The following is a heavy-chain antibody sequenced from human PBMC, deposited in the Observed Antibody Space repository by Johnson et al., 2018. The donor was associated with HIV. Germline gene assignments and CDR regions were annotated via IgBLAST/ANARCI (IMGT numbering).Heavy chain of an antibody. V-gene: IGHV3-66*03. D-gene: IGHD3-22*01. Sequence: EVQLVESGGGLIQPGGSLRLSCAASGFAVSANYMSWVRQAPGKGPEWVAIIYNDGSTYYPDSVKGRFTISRDNSKNTLYLQMNSLRAEDTAVYYCARVRGLIAFDIWGQGTMVTVSS. CDR1: GFAVSANY. J-gene: IGHJ3*02. CDR3: ARVRGLIAFDI. CDR2: IYNDGST.